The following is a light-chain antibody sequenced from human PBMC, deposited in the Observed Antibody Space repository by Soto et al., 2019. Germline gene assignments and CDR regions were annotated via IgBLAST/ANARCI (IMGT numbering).Light chain of an antibody. Sequence: DVQMTQSPSTLSASVGDRVTITCRASQPINSWLAWFQQKPGKAPQLLIHDASSLESGVPSRFSGNGFGTDFTLIITNLQPDDFATYYCQQYKTYPFTFGQGTKLEVK. CDR2: DAS. J-gene: IGKJ2*01. CDR1: QPINSW. CDR3: QQYKTYPFT. V-gene: IGKV1-5*01.